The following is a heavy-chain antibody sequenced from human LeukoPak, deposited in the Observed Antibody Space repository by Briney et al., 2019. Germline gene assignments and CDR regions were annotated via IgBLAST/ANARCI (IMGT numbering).Heavy chain of an antibody. CDR1: GGSISSYY. Sequence: PSETLSLTCTVSGGSISSYYWSWIRQPPGKGLEWIGYIYYSGSTNYNPSLKSRVTISVDTSKNQFSLKLSSVTAADTAVYYCAGAHWVAGTDYWGQGTLVTVSS. CDR2: IYYSGST. CDR3: AGAHWVAGTDY. J-gene: IGHJ4*02. D-gene: IGHD6-19*01. V-gene: IGHV4-59*01.